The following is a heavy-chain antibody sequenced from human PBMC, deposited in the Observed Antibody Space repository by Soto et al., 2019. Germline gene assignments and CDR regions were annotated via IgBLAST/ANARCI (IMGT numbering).Heavy chain of an antibody. V-gene: IGHV3-48*01. CDR3: ARAGDYVRKRPFDY. D-gene: IGHD4-17*01. CDR2: ISSSSSTI. Sequence: GGSLRLSCAASGFTFSSYSMNWVRQAPGKGLEWVSYISSSSSTIYYADSVKGRFTISRDNAKNSLYLQMNSLRAEDTAVYYCARAGDYVRKRPFDYWGQGTLVTVSS. CDR1: GFTFSSYS. J-gene: IGHJ4*02.